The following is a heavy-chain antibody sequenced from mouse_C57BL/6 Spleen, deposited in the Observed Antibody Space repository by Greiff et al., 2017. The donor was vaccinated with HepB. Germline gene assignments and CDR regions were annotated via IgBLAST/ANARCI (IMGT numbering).Heavy chain of an antibody. D-gene: IGHD2-4*01. CDR3: TRVYYDYDGGYYFDY. V-gene: IGHV1-15*01. J-gene: IGHJ2*01. CDR2: IDPETGGT. Sequence: QVQLQQSGAELVRPGASVTLSCKASGYTFTDYEMHWVKQTPVHGLEWIGAIDPETGGTAYNQKFKGKAILTADKSSSTAYMELRSLTSEDSAVYYCTRVYYDYDGGYYFDYWGQGTTLTVSP. CDR1: GYTFTDYE.